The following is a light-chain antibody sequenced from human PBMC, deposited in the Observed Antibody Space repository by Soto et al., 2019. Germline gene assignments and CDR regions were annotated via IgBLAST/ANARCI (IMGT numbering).Light chain of an antibody. V-gene: IGLV2-23*02. Sequence: QSALTQPASVSGSPGESITISCTGTRSDVGSYNSIAWYQQHPGKAPRVMIFEVTKRPSGISNRFSGSKSGSTASLTMSGLQAEDEADYFCFSYAGASTWVFGGGTKVTVL. CDR2: EVT. CDR1: RSDVGSYNS. CDR3: FSYAGASTWV. J-gene: IGLJ3*02.